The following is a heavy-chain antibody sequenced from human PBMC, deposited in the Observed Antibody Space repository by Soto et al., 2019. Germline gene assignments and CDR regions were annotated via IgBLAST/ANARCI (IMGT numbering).Heavy chain of an antibody. CDR3: ARDSSVYSSSWYWFDP. Sequence: QVQLQESGPGLVKPSETLSLTCTVSGGSISSYYWSWIRQPPGKGLEWIGYIYYSGSTNYNPSLKSRVTISVDTSKNQFSLKLSSVTAADTAVYYCARDSSVYSSSWYWFDPWGQGTLVTVSS. V-gene: IGHV4-59*01. D-gene: IGHD6-13*01. CDR1: GGSISSYY. J-gene: IGHJ5*02. CDR2: IYYSGST.